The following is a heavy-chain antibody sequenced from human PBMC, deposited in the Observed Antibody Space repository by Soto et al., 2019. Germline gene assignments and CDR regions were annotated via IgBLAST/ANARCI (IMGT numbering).Heavy chain of an antibody. CDR2: IYYRGST. Sequence: QVQLQESGTGLVKPSETLSLTCTVSGGSISSYYWSCIRQPPWNGLEWIVYIYYRGSTNYNPSLKSRVTRSVDTSKNQCALKLSSVTAADPAVYYCARGLRFLERLSGMDVWFQGPKVTVS. J-gene: IGHJ6*02. CDR3: ARGLRFLERLSGMDV. CDR1: GGSISSYY. D-gene: IGHD3-3*01. V-gene: IGHV4-59*01.